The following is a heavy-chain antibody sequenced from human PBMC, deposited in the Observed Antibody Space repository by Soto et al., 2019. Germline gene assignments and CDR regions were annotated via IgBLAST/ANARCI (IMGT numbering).Heavy chain of an antibody. V-gene: IGHV1-8*01. Sequence: ASVKVSCKASGYTFTSFDINWVRQATGQGLEWMGWVNPNSGDTGYAQKFQGRVSMTRNTSISTAYMELSSLRSEDTAVYYCARGYYDFWSGSNTDKDYWFDPWGPGTLVTVS. D-gene: IGHD3-3*01. J-gene: IGHJ5*02. CDR1: GYTFTSFD. CDR2: VNPNSGDT. CDR3: ARGYYDFWSGSNTDKDYWFDP.